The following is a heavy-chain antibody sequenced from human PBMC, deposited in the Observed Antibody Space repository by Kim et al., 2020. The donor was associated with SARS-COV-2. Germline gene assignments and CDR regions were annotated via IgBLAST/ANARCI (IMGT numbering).Heavy chain of an antibody. V-gene: IGHV4-59*12. Sequence: SETLSLTCTVSGDSISTYSWTWIRQPPGRGLQWIGYINDGGSSNYNPSPKSGLTTTVDTSKNQFSLKLRSVTAADTAVYYCSMGRFLVPWGQGTRVTVSS. CDR2: INDGGSS. J-gene: IGHJ5*02. CDR3: SMGRFLVP. CDR1: GDSISTYS. D-gene: IGHD3-3*01.